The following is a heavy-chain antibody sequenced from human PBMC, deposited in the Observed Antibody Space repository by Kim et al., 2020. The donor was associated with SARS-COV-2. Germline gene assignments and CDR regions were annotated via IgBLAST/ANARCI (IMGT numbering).Heavy chain of an antibody. V-gene: IGHV3-30*18. J-gene: IGHJ4*02. CDR2: ISYDGSNK. D-gene: IGHD3-9*01. CDR3: AKDGGRGPTYYDILTPYYFDY. Sequence: GGSLRLSCAASGFTFSSYGMHWVRQAPGKGLEWVAVISYDGSNKYYADSVKGRFTISRDNSKNTLYLQMNSLRAEDTAVYYCAKDGGRGPTYYDILTPYYFDYWGQGTLVTVSS. CDR1: GFTFSSYG.